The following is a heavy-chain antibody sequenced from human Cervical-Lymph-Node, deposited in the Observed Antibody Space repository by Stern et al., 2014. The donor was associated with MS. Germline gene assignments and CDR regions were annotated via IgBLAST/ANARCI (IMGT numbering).Heavy chain of an antibody. V-gene: IGHV5-51*03. Sequence: VQLVQSGAEVKKPRDSLKISCKGSGYTFSKNWIAWVRQMPGKGLEWMGIIYPGDSDTRYSPSFQAQVTMSAARSINTAYLQWNSLKASDTAIYSCARPPPRRSSNDPNFGLDVWGQGTTVTVSS. J-gene: IGHJ6*02. CDR2: IYPGDSDT. D-gene: IGHD6-6*01. CDR3: ARPPPRRSSNDPNFGLDV. CDR1: GYTFSKNW.